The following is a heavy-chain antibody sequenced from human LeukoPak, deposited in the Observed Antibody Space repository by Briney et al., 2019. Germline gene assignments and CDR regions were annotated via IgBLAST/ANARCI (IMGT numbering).Heavy chain of an antibody. V-gene: IGHV4-39*07. Sequence: SETLSLTCTVSGVSISSSNSYWGWIRQPPGKGLEWIGSIYYSGNTYYNASLKSRVTISVDTSKNQFSLKLSSVTAADTAVYYCARRVKDWFDPWGQGTLVTVSS. CDR2: IYYSGNT. J-gene: IGHJ5*02. CDR1: GVSISSSNSY. CDR3: ARRVKDWFDP. D-gene: IGHD3-22*01.